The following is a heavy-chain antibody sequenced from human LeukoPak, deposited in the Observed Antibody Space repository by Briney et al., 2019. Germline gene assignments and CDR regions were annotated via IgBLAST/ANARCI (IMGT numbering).Heavy chain of an antibody. CDR1: GGSISSYY. J-gene: IGHJ4*02. Sequence: SETLSLTCTVSGGSISSYYWSWIRQPPGKGLEWIGYIYYSGSTNYNPSLKSRVTISVDTSKNQFSLKLSSVTAAATAVYYCAGSGIYYDSSGYDFDYWGQGTLVTVSS. CDR3: AGSGIYYDSSGYDFDY. CDR2: IYYSGST. V-gene: IGHV4-59*01. D-gene: IGHD3-22*01.